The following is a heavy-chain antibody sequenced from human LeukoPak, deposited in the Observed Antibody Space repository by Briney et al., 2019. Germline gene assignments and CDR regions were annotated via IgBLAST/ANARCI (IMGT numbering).Heavy chain of an antibody. J-gene: IGHJ4*02. V-gene: IGHV3-21*01. Sequence: GGSLRLSCAASAFTFSGYSMTWVRQAPGKGLEWVSSISSSGTYIYYADSVKGRCTISRDNAKNSLYLQMNSLRAEDTAVYYCARIAVADNLFDYWGQGTLVTVSS. CDR1: AFTFSGYS. CDR3: ARIAVADNLFDY. CDR2: ISSSGTYI. D-gene: IGHD6-19*01.